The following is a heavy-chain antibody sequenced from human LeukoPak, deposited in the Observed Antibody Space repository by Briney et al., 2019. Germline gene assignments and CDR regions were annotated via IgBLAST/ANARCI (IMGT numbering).Heavy chain of an antibody. CDR3: ARVSGGSYYYFDY. D-gene: IGHD1-26*01. V-gene: IGHV3-21*01. CDR1: GFTFSSYS. Sequence: GGSLRLSCAASGFTFSSYSMNWVRQAPGKGLEWVSSISSSSSYIYYADSVKGRFTISRDNAKNSLYLQMNSLRAEDTAVYYCARVSGGSYYYFDYWGQGTLVTVS. J-gene: IGHJ4*02. CDR2: ISSSSSYI.